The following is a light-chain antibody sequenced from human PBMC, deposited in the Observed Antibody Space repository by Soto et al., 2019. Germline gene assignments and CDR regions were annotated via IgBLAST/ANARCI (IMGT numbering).Light chain of an antibody. J-gene: IGKJ3*01. CDR3: QQYNSYIFT. Sequence: DIQMTQSPSTLSASVGDRVTITCRASQSISSWLAWYQQKPGKAPKLLIYDASSLESGVPSRFSGSGSGTEFTLTIISLQPDDFATYYCQQYNSYIFTFGPGTKVDIK. V-gene: IGKV1-5*01. CDR2: DAS. CDR1: QSISSW.